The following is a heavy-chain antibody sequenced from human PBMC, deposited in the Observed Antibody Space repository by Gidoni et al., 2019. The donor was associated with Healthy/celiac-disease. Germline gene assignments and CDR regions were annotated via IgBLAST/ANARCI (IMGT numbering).Heavy chain of an antibody. D-gene: IGHD3-10*01. Sequence: VQLLESGGGLVQPGGSLILSCAASGCTFSSYAMSWVRQAPGKGLEWVSAISGSGGSTYYADSVKGRFTISRDNSKNTLYLQMNSLRAEDTAVYYCAKAPVPYGSGSYYLWGQGTLVTVSS. V-gene: IGHV3-23*01. J-gene: IGHJ4*02. CDR2: ISGSGGST. CDR3: AKAPVPYGSGSYYL. CDR1: GCTFSSYA.